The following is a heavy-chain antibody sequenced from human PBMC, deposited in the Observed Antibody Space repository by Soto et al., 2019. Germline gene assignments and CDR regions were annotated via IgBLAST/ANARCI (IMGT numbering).Heavy chain of an antibody. J-gene: IGHJ4*02. V-gene: IGHV1-69*06. CDR3: ARDKEMATITEFVY. Sequence: QVQLVQSGTEVKKPGSSVKVSCKASGGTFSSYAISWVRQAPGQGLEWMGGIIPMFNTTNYAQRFKGRVTITADKSTSTVDMELNSLRSEATAVYYCARDKEMATITEFVYWGQGTLVTVSS. CDR1: GGTFSSYA. D-gene: IGHD5-12*01. CDR2: IIPMFNTT.